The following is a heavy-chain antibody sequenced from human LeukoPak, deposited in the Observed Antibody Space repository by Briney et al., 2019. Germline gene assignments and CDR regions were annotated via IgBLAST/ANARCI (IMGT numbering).Heavy chain of an antibody. CDR3: ARDGYSRLLYYFDY. D-gene: IGHD5-18*01. CDR2: INSSSSHI. CDR1: GFTFSSYN. V-gene: IGHV3-21*01. Sequence: PGGSLRLSCAASGFTFSSYNMNWVRQAPGKGLEWVSSINSSSSHIYYADSVKGRFTISRDNARNSLYLQMNSLRAEDTAVYYCARDGYSRLLYYFDYWGQGTLVTVSS. J-gene: IGHJ4*02.